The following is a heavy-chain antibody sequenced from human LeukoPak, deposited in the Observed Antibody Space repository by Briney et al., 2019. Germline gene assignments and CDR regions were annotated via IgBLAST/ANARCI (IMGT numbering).Heavy chain of an antibody. J-gene: IGHJ4*02. CDR1: GFTFSSYS. CDR2: ISSSSSTI. D-gene: IGHD2-15*01. CDR3: ARGGTALYYFDC. Sequence: GGSLRLSCAASGFTFSSYSMNWVRQAPGKGLEWVSYISSSSSTIYYADSVKGRFTISRDNAKNSLYLQMNSLRDENTAVYFCARGGTALYYFDCWGQGTLVTVSS. V-gene: IGHV3-48*02.